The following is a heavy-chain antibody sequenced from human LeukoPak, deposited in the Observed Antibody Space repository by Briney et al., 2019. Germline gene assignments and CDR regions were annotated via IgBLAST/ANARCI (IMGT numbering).Heavy chain of an antibody. CDR2: LSGSGAST. CDR1: GFTFSSYA. J-gene: IGHJ4*02. V-gene: IGHV3-23*01. D-gene: IGHD1-14*01. CDR3: AKPAKTDYADY. Sequence: PGGSLRLSCAASGFTFSSYAMNWVHQAPGKGLEWVSALSGSGASTYYADSVKGRFTISRDNSKSTLYLQMSSLRVEDTAVYYCAKPAKTDYADYWGQGTLVTVSS.